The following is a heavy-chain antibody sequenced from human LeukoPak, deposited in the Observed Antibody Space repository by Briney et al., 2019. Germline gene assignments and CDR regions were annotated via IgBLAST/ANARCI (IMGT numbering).Heavy chain of an antibody. V-gene: IGHV3-11*06. Sequence: PGGSLRLSCAASGFTFSDYYMSWIRQAPGKGLEWASYISSSSSYTNYADSVKGRFTISRDNAKNSLYLQMNSLRAEDTAVYYCAREHHDSSGYYGYWGQGTLVTVSS. CDR1: GFTFSDYY. D-gene: IGHD3-22*01. J-gene: IGHJ4*02. CDR2: ISSSSSYT. CDR3: AREHHDSSGYYGY.